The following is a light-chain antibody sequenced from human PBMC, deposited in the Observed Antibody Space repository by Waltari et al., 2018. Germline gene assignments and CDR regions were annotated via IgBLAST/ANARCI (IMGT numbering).Light chain of an antibody. CDR1: SSDVGTYTL. CDR2: EVT. CDR3: CSYSGSSSRFV. J-gene: IGLJ1*01. V-gene: IGLV2-23*02. Sequence: QSALTQPASVSGSPGQSITISCTGTSSDVGTYTLFSWYQQHPGKAPKLMIYEVTERPSRISSRFSGSKSGNTASLTISGLQAEDEADYFCCSYSGSSSRFVFGAGTKVTVL.